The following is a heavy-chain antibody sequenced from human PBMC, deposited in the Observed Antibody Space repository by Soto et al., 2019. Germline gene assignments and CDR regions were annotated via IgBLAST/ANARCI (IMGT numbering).Heavy chain of an antibody. CDR3: ARVPKSLIYYYDSSGTRPGAFDI. CDR2: IYYSGST. Sequence: PSETLSLTCTVSGGSISSGGYYWSWIRQHPGKGLEWIGYIYYSGSTYYNPSLKSRVTISVDTSKNQFSLKLGSVTAADTAVYYCARVPKSLIYYYDSSGTRPGAFDIWGQGTMVTVS. V-gene: IGHV4-31*03. J-gene: IGHJ3*02. D-gene: IGHD3-22*01. CDR1: GGSISSGGYY.